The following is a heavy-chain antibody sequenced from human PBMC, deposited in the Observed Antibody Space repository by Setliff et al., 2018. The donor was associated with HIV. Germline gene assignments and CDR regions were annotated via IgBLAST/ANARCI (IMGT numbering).Heavy chain of an antibody. J-gene: IGHJ4*02. Sequence: PGGSLRLSCAASGFTFRSYAMTWVRQAPGKGLEWVSGVSGSGGSTYYADSMKGRFTISRDNSKNTLYLQMNSLRVEDTAVYYCAKQSIAVADYFDHWGQGTLVTVSS. CDR3: AKQSIAVADYFDH. V-gene: IGHV3-23*01. CDR2: VSGSGGST. CDR1: GFTFRSYA. D-gene: IGHD6-19*01.